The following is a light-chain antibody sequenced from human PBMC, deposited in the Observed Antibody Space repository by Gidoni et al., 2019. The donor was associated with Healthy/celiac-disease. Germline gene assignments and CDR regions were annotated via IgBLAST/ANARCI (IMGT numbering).Light chain of an antibody. CDR2: GKN. J-gene: IGLJ2*01. CDR1: SLRSYY. CDR3: NSRDSSGNHVV. Sequence: SSELTQDPAVSVALGQTVRITCQGDSLRSYYASGYQQKPGKAPVLVIYGKNNRPSGIPDRFSGSSSGNTASLTITGAQAEDEADYYCNSRDSSGNHVVFGGGTKLTVL. V-gene: IGLV3-19*01.